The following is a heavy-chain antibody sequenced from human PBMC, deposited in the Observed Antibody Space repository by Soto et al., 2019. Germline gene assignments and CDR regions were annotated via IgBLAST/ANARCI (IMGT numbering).Heavy chain of an antibody. J-gene: IGHJ5*02. CDR1: GGTFSSHA. CDR3: ARGNKGPGHYGPGSQGWYGP. V-gene: IGHV1-69*06. D-gene: IGHD3-10*01. Sequence: QVQLVQSGPEVKKPGSSVKVSCKVSGGTFSSHAINWLRQAPGQGLEWMGVIIPVTDTPKNAEKFQGRVTIVADKPTTTVYMELGTRIFDDTAVYFCARGNKGPGHYGPGSQGWYGPWGKGTLVTVSS. CDR2: IIPVTDTP.